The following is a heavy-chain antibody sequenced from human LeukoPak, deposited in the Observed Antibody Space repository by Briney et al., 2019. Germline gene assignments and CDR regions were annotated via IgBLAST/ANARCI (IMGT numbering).Heavy chain of an antibody. CDR3: AREVDCSGGSCYPGYFQH. Sequence: GGSLRLSCAASGFTFSSYAMHWVRQAPGKGLEWVSSISSSSSYIYYADSVKGRFTISRDNAKNSLYLQMNSLRAEDTAVYYCAREVDCSGGSCYPGYFQHWGQGTLVTVSS. CDR2: ISSSSSYI. J-gene: IGHJ1*01. CDR1: GFTFSSYA. V-gene: IGHV3-21*01. D-gene: IGHD2-15*01.